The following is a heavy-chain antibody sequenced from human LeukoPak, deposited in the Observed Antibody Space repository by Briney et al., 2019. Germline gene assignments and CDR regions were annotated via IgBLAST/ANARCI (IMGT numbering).Heavy chain of an antibody. Sequence: ASVKVSCKASGYNFNSYGISWVRQAPGQGLEWMGWISAYNGNTNYAQKLQGRVTMTTDTSTSTAYMKLRSLRSDDTAVYYCAREGGLTGAFDIWGQGTMVTVSS. CDR2: ISAYNGNT. J-gene: IGHJ3*02. CDR3: AREGGLTGAFDI. D-gene: IGHD3-16*01. CDR1: GYNFNSYG. V-gene: IGHV1-18*01.